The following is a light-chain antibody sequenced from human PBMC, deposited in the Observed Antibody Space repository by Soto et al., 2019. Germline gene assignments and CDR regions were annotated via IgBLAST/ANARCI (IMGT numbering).Light chain of an antibody. J-gene: IGKJ2*01. V-gene: IGKV3-15*01. CDR1: QSGYSK. CDR3: QQYSQWPPYT. CDR2: ETA. Sequence: EIVMTQSPATLSVSPGERATLSCRASQSGYSKVAWYQQKPGQAPRLLIYETATRATDIPARFTGSGSGTEFTLTITTLQSADFAIYYCQQYSQWPPYTFGQGTKVDIK.